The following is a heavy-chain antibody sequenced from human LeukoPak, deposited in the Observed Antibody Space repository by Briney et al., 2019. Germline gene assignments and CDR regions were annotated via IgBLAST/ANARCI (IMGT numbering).Heavy chain of an antibody. CDR1: DGSISSYY. D-gene: IGHD3-10*01. CDR3: ARGANYYGSGSPLDY. Sequence: SETLSLTCTDSDGSISSYYWSWIRQPPGKGLEWIGYIYYSGSTYYNPSLKSRVTISVDTSKNQFSLKLSSVTAADTAVYYCARGANYYGSGSPLDYWGQGTLVTVSS. V-gene: IGHV4-59*08. CDR2: IYYSGST. J-gene: IGHJ4*02.